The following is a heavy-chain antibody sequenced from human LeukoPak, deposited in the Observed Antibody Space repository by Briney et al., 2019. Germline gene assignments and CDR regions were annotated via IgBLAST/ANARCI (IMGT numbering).Heavy chain of an antibody. CDR3: ARTPPGGYYDSSGYLDY. D-gene: IGHD3-22*01. CDR1: ASTTFSSHT. Sequence: PGGSLRLSCAASASTTFSSHTMNWVRQAPGKGLEWVSYISTTGSVIYYADSVKGRFTISRDNSKNTLYLQMNSLRAEDTAAYYCARTPPGGYYDSSGYLDYWGQGTLVTVSS. CDR2: ISTTGSVI. J-gene: IGHJ4*02. V-gene: IGHV3-48*01.